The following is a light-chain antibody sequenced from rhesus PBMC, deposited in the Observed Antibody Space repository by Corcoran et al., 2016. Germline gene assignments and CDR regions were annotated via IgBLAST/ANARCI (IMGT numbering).Light chain of an antibody. Sequence: QVILTQSPATLSLSPGERATLSCRASQSITTNLAWYQQKPGLAPRLLIYGDSSRATGIPDRVSGSGARTEFTLTISSVESEDFVVFYCQNYRSSPPTFGQGTKVEIK. CDR2: GDS. CDR3: QNYRSSPPT. V-gene: IGKV3-53*01. CDR1: QSITTN. J-gene: IGKJ1*01.